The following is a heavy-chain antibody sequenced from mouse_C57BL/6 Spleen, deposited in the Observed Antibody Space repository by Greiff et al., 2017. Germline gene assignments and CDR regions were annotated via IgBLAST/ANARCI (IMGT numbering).Heavy chain of an antibody. J-gene: IGHJ4*01. CDR1: GFTFSDYG. CDR3: ARYYDYPLYAMDY. Sequence: EVKLEESGGGLVKPGGSLKLSCAASGFTFSDYGMHWVRQAPEKGLEWVAYISSGSSTIYYADTVKGRFTISRDNAKNTLFLQMTSLRSEDTAMYYCARYYDYPLYAMDYWGQGTSVTVSS. D-gene: IGHD2-4*01. CDR2: ISSGSSTI. V-gene: IGHV5-17*01.